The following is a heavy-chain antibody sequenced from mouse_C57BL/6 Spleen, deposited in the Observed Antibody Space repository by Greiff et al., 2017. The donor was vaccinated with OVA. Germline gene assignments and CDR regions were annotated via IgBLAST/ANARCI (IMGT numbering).Heavy chain of an antibody. CDR3: AREAVYYGNSYYFDY. CDR1: GYAFSSSW. V-gene: IGHV1-82*01. CDR2: IYPGDGDT. D-gene: IGHD2-1*01. Sequence: VQLQQSGPELVKPGASVKISCKASGYAFSSSWMNWVKQRPGKGLEWIGRIYPGDGDTNYNGKFKGKATLTADKSSSTAYMQLSSLTSEDSAVYFCAREAVYYGNSYYFDYWGQGTTLTVSS. J-gene: IGHJ2*01.